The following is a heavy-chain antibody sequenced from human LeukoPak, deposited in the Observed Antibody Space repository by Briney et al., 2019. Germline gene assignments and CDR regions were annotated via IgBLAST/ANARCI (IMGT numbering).Heavy chain of an antibody. Sequence: PGGSLRLSWAASGFTFSDYYMSGVRQAPGKGGERVSYISSSGSTIYYADSVKGRFTISRDNAKNSLYLQMNSLRAEDTAVYYCASEPSRYGDYPYWGQGTLVTVSS. CDR2: ISSSGSTI. D-gene: IGHD4-17*01. CDR3: ASEPSRYGDYPY. V-gene: IGHV3-11*04. J-gene: IGHJ4*02. CDR1: GFTFSDYY.